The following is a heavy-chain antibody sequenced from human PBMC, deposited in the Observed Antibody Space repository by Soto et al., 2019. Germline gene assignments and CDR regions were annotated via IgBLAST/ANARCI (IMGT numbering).Heavy chain of an antibody. D-gene: IGHD3-9*01. J-gene: IGHJ6*02. CDR3: ARSYDILTGIGNYYGMDV. CDR1: GYTFTSYG. V-gene: IGHV1-18*01. CDR2: ISAYNGNT. Sequence: QVQLVQSGAEVKKPGASVKVSCKASGYTFTSYGISWVRQAPGQGLEWMGWISAYNGNTNYAQKLQGRVTMTTDTXTXTXXMELRSLRSDDTAVYYCARSYDILTGIGNYYGMDVWGQGTTVTVSS.